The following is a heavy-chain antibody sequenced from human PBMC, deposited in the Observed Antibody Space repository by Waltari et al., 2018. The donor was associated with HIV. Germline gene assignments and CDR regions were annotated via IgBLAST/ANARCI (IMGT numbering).Heavy chain of an antibody. Sequence: EVQLVESGGGLIKPGGSLTLSCAASGFIFRNAWMNWVRQAPGKGLEWVGRIKSEADGGTTESAAFVKARFIISRDDSKNTLFLQLNNLTTEDTAVYYCVTDPLWSKGIRIIDYDLDGVDAWGQGTTVTVSS. D-gene: IGHD4-17*01. V-gene: IGHV3-15*01. J-gene: IGHJ6*02. CDR3: VTDPLWSKGIRIIDYDLDGVDA. CDR1: GFIFRNAW. CDR2: IKSEADGGTT.